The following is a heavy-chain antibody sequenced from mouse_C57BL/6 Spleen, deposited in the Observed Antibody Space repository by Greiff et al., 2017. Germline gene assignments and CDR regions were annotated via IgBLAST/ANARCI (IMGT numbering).Heavy chain of an antibody. J-gene: IGHJ4*01. V-gene: IGHV1-80*01. CDR2: IYPGDGDT. Sequence: QVQLQQSGAELVKPGASVKISCKASGYAFSSYWMNWVKQRPGQGLEWIGQIYPGDGDTNYNGKFKGKATLTADKSSSTAYMQLSRLTSEDSAVYFCARGSHYARDYWGQGTSVTVSA. CDR3: ARGSHYARDY. CDR1: GYAFSSYW.